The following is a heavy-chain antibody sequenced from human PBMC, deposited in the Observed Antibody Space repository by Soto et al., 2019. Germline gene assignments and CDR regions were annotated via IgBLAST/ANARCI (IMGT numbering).Heavy chain of an antibody. Sequence: ETLSLTCTVSGGSISSYYWSWIRQPPGKGLEWIGYIYYSGSTNYNPSLKSRVTISVDTSKNQFSLKLSSVTAADTAVYYCARDRHYDILTGYYGYYGMDVWGQGTTVTVSS. CDR1: GGSISSYY. V-gene: IGHV4-59*01. J-gene: IGHJ6*02. CDR2: IYYSGST. CDR3: ARDRHYDILTGYYGYYGMDV. D-gene: IGHD3-9*01.